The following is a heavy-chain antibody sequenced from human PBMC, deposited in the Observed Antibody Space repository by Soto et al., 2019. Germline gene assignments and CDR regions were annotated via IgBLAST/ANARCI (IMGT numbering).Heavy chain of an antibody. D-gene: IGHD6-19*01. CDR3: ASGSGGYGENWFDP. J-gene: IGHJ5*02. V-gene: IGHV1-69*02. CDR2: IIPILGIA. CDR1: GGTFSSYT. Sequence: ASVKVSCKASGGTFSSYTISWVRQAPGQGLEWMGRIIPILGIANYAQKFQGRVTITADKSTSTAYMELSSLRSEDTAVYYCASGSGGYGENWFDPWGQGTLVTVSS.